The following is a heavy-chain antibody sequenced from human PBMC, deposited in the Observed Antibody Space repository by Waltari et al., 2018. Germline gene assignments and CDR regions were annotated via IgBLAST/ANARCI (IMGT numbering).Heavy chain of an antibody. D-gene: IGHD1-26*01. J-gene: IGHJ4*02. CDR3: ARDHFIAGTCFDY. V-gene: IGHV6-1*01. CDR1: GDSASSNSAA. Sequence: QVQLQQSGPGLVKPSQTLSLTCAISGDSASSNSAAWNWIRRSPSRGLEWLGRTYYRSKWYNHYAVSVKSRITINPDTSKKQFSLQQNLVSPEDTAVYYCARDHFIAGTCFDYWGQGTLVTVSS. CDR2: TYYRSKWYN.